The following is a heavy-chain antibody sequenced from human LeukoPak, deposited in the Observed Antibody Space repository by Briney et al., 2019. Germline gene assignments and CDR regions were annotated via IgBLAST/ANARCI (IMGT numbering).Heavy chain of an antibody. J-gene: IGHJ4*02. Sequence: SETLSLTCSVSGGSISSSSYYWGWIRQPPGKGLEWIGSFYYSGNTYYNPSLKSRVTISVATSKNEFSLKLRSVTAADTAVYYCARTAGIAVAGSRQYFDYWGQGMLVTVSS. D-gene: IGHD6-19*01. CDR1: GGSISSSSYY. CDR2: FYYSGNT. CDR3: ARTAGIAVAGSRQYFDY. V-gene: IGHV4-39*01.